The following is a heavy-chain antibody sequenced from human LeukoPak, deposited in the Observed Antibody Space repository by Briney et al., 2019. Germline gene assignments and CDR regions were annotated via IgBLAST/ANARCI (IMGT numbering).Heavy chain of an antibody. CDR3: AREARGSGRDFDY. V-gene: IGHV3-11*01. D-gene: IGHD3-10*01. J-gene: IGHJ4*02. CDR1: GFSFSDFY. CDR2: IGTRRNPI. Sequence: SLGGSLRLSCAASGFSFSDFYMSWIRQAPGMGLEWISYIGTRRNPIYYADSVEGRFTISRDDAKNSLYLQMNSLRDEDTAVYFCAREARGSGRDFDYWGQGILVTVSS.